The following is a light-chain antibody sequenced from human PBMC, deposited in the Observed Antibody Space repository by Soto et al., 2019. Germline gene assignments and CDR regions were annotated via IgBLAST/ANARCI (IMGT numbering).Light chain of an antibody. CDR2: GAS. Sequence: EIVLTQSPGTLSLSRGERATLSCRASQSVSSSYVAWYQQKPGQAPRLLIYGASGRATGIPDRFSGSGSGTDFTLTISRLEPEDFAVYYCQQYGSSRGFTFGPGTKVDIK. CDR1: QSVSSSY. V-gene: IGKV3-20*01. J-gene: IGKJ3*01. CDR3: QQYGSSRGFT.